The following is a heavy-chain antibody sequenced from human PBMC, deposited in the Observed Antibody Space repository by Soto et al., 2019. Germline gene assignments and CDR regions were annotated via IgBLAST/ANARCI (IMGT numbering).Heavy chain of an antibody. V-gene: IGHV1-69*06. CDR2: IIAIVGTA. D-gene: IGHD5-18*01. CDR3: ARGRVGTAMANNWFDP. Sequence: QVQLVQSGAEVKKPGSSVKVSCKAAGGTFSSYAISWVRQAPGQGLEWMGGIIAIVGTANYAQKFQGRVTITADKSTSTAYMELSSLRSEDTAVYYCARGRVGTAMANNWFDPWGQGTLVTVSS. CDR1: GGTFSSYA. J-gene: IGHJ5*02.